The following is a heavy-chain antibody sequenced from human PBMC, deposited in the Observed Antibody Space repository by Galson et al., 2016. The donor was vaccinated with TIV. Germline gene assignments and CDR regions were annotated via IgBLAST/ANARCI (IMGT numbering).Heavy chain of an antibody. CDR2: TYYRSRWYY. CDR3: TRAAGKNGASCYATCETFDI. D-gene: IGHD2-2*01. V-gene: IGHV6-1*01. CDR1: GDSVSSDSAA. Sequence: CAISGDSVSSDSAAWNWVRPSPSRGLEWLGRTYYRSRWYYDYKVSVKSRITINPATSKNQFSLQLNSVTPEDTAVYYCTRAAGKNGASCYATCETFDIWGQGTMVTVSS. J-gene: IGHJ3*02.